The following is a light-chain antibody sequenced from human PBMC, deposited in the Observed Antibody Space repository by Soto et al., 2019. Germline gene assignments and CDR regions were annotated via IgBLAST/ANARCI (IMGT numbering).Light chain of an antibody. CDR3: QQRSSWPPVFT. CDR1: QSISSW. Sequence: DIQMTQSPSTLSASVGDRVTITCRASQSISSWLAWYQQKPGKAPKLLIYDASSLESGVPSRFSGSGSGTDFTLIISSLEPEDSAIYYCQQRSSWPPVFTFGQGTRLEIK. V-gene: IGKV1-5*01. CDR2: DAS. J-gene: IGKJ5*01.